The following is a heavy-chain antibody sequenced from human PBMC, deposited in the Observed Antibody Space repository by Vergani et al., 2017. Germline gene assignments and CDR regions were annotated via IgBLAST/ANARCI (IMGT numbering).Heavy chain of an antibody. V-gene: IGHV4-31*11. D-gene: IGHD6-25*01. CDR2: IFYSGTT. Sequence: QVQLQESGPGVVKPSQTLSLTCAVSGGSISSGDHCWTWIRQRPGKGLGWIGYIFYSGTTYDNPSLRSRLTISVATSQNQFSLKLRSVTAADTAVYYCTRVDTQVPATSHFYYMDVWGKGTTVVVSS. CDR3: TRVDTQVPATSHFYYMDV. J-gene: IGHJ6*03. CDR1: GGSISSGDHC.